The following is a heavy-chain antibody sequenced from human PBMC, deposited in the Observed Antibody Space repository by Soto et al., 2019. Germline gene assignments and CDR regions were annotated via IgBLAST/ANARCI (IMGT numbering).Heavy chain of an antibody. V-gene: IGHV3-23*01. D-gene: IGHD3-22*01. Sequence: VGSLRLSCSASGFTFSNYAMSWVRQSPGKGLEWVSGVSSTGTSPYYAGSVQGRFTISRDNSKNMFYLQMKSLRAEDTAIYFCAKARPSGGYYYVEAFDVWGQGTMVTVSS. CDR2: VSSTGTSP. J-gene: IGHJ3*01. CDR1: GFTFSNYA. CDR3: AKARPSGGYYYVEAFDV.